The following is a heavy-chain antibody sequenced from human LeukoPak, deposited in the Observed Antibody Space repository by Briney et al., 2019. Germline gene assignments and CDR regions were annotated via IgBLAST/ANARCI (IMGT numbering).Heavy chain of an antibody. D-gene: IGHD5-12*01. CDR3: AKDHGGYDYYPKY. J-gene: IGHJ4*02. CDR1: GFTFSSYA. V-gene: IGHV3-23*01. CDR2: ISGSGGST. Sequence: GGSLRLSCAASGFTFSSYAMSWFRQPPGKGLEWVSAISGSGGSTYYADSVKGRFTISRDNSKSTLYLQMNSLRAEDTAVYYCAKDHGGYDYYPKYWGQGTLVTVSS.